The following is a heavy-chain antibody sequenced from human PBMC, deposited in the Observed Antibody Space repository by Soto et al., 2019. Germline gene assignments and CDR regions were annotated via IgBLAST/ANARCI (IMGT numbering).Heavy chain of an antibody. Sequence: GGSLRLSCAASGFTFSTYWMHWVRQAPGKGLVWVSRINSDGSSTSYADSVKGRFTISRDTAKNTLYLQMNSLRAEDTAVYYCARVLVEPTVGDYFDYWGQGTLVTVSS. V-gene: IGHV3-74*01. J-gene: IGHJ4*02. CDR3: ARVLVEPTVGDYFDY. CDR1: GFTFSTYW. D-gene: IGHD4-17*01. CDR2: INSDGSST.